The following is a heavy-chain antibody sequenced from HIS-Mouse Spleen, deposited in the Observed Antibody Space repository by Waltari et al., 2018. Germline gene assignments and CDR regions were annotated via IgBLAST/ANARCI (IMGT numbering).Heavy chain of an antibody. V-gene: IGHV4-39*07. CDR2: IYYSGSP. CDR3: AREIPYSSSWYDWYFDL. D-gene: IGHD6-13*01. Sequence: QLQLQESGPGLVKPSETLSLTCTVSGCSISSSSYYWGWIRQPPGEGLEWIGSIYYSGSPYYIPALKSRVTIPVDTSKNQVSLKLSTVTAADTAVYYGAREIPYSSSWYDWYFDLWGRGTLVTVSS. J-gene: IGHJ2*01. CDR1: GCSISSSSYY.